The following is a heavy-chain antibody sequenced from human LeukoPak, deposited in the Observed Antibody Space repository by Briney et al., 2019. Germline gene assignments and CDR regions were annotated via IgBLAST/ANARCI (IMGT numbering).Heavy chain of an antibody. CDR3: ARAQGPKVNFLTKKYYHYMDV. D-gene: IGHD4-17*01. V-gene: IGHV3-7*01. CDR2: IKQDGSEK. J-gene: IGHJ6*03. CDR1: GFTFSGYW. Sequence: QAGGSLRLSCAASGFTFSGYWMSWVRQAPGKGLKWVANIKQDGSEKYYVDSVKGRFTISRDNAKNSLYLQMNSLRAEDTAVYYCARAQGPKVNFLTKKYYHYMDVWGKGTTVTISS.